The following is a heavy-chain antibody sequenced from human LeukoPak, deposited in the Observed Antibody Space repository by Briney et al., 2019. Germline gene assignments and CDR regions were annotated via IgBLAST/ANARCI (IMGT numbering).Heavy chain of an antibody. CDR1: GFTFSSYA. Sequence: GGSLRLSCAASGFTFSSYAMSWVRQAPGKGLEWVSAISDSGGSTYHVDSVKGRFTISRDNSKNTLYLQMNSLGAEDTAVYYCAKDYPSSLVDYWGQGTLVTVSS. D-gene: IGHD6-6*01. J-gene: IGHJ4*02. CDR2: ISDSGGST. V-gene: IGHV3-23*01. CDR3: AKDYPSSLVDY.